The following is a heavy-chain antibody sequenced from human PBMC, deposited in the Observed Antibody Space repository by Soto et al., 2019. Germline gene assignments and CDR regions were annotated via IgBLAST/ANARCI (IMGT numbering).Heavy chain of an antibody. CDR1: GGSISSYY. CDR2: IYYSGST. D-gene: IGHD3-9*01. V-gene: IGHV4-59*01. Sequence: SETLSLTCTVSGGSISSYYWSWIRQPPGKGLEWIGYIYYSGSTNYNPSLKSRVTISVDTSKNQFSLKLSSVTAADTAVYYCARGISSKLRYFVWPPGGHWFDPWGQGTLVTVSS. J-gene: IGHJ5*02. CDR3: ARGISSKLRYFVWPPGGHWFDP.